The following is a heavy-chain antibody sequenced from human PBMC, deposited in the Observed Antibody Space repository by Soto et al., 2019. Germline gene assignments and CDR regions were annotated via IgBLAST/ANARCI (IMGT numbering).Heavy chain of an antibody. J-gene: IGHJ4*02. CDR2: ITSGSTNI. CDR3: ARAALRLGELSLGRPFDA. Sequence: EVQLVESGGGLVQPGGSLRLSCEASGFTFSSYNMNWVRQAPGKGLEWVSYITSGSTNIYYADSVRGRFTISRDNATKSLYLQINSLRDEDTAVYYCARAALRLGELSLGRPFDAWGQGTLVTVSS. CDR1: GFTFSSYN. D-gene: IGHD3-16*02. V-gene: IGHV3-48*02.